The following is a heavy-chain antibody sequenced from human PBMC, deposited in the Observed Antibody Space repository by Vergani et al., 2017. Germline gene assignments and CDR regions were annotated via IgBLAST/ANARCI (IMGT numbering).Heavy chain of an antibody. CDR2: IYHSGST. V-gene: IGHV4-30-2*01. CDR3: ARGYCSSTSCFNWFDP. CDR1: GASIRSSNYY. D-gene: IGHD2-2*01. J-gene: IGHJ5*02. Sequence: QLQLQESGPGLVKPSATLSLTCSVSGASIRSSNYYWGWIRQPPGKGLEWIGYIYHSGSTYYNPSLKSRVTISVDRSKNQFSLKLSSVTAADTAVYYCARGYCSSTSCFNWFDPWGQGTLVTVSS.